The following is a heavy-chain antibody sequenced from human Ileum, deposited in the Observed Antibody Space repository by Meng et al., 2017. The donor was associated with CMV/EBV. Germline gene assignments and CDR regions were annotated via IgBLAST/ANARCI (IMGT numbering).Heavy chain of an antibody. CDR2: LSASGATT. CDR3: AKGVNSMTTGGDY. CDR1: GFTVANYA. D-gene: IGHD4-17*01. J-gene: IGHJ4*02. V-gene: IGHV3-23*04. Sequence: EVQLVESGGGLIQPGGSRRLHCAASGFTVANYAITWVRQTPGKGLEWVSALSASGATTYYAVSLKGRFTISRDNSDNTLFLQMNSLRADDTAVYYCAKGVNSMTTGGDYWGRGTLVTVSS.